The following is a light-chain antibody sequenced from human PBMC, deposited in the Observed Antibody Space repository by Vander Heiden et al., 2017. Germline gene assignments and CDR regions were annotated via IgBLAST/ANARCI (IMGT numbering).Light chain of an antibody. Sequence: DIVMTHSPDSLAVSLDERATINCKSSQSDLYSSNNKDSLAGSKQKPVRPPKLLIYWACTRESAVPDRFSRRGSGTDVTLPISSLQAEDVTVYYCQHYYSTPGGTFGGGTKVEIK. V-gene: IGKV4-1*01. CDR3: QHYYSTPGGT. CDR2: WAC. CDR1: QSDLYSSNNKDS. J-gene: IGKJ4*01.